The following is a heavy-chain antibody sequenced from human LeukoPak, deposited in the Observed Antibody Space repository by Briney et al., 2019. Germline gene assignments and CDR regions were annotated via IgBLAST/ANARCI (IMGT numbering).Heavy chain of an antibody. V-gene: IGHV3-53*01. CDR3: ARVLWELLGRGGSYYFDY. Sequence: GGSLRLSCAASGFTVSSNYMSWVRQAPGKGLEWVSLIYSGGSTYYADSVKGRFTISRDNSKNTLYLQMNSLRAEDTAAYYCARVLWELLGRGGSYYFDYWGQGTLVTVSS. J-gene: IGHJ4*02. CDR1: GFTVSSNY. CDR2: IYSGGST. D-gene: IGHD1-26*01.